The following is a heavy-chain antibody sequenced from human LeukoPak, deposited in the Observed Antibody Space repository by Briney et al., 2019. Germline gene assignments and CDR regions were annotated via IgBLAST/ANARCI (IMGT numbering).Heavy chain of an antibody. Sequence: PGGSLRLSCAASGFTFSSYAMSWVRQAPGKGLEWGSAISGSGGSTYYADSAKGRFTLSRDKFKNTLYLQMNSLRAEDTAVYYCAKAGAAPGPNLDYWGQGTLLTVSS. CDR1: GFTFSSYA. D-gene: IGHD6-13*01. CDR3: AKAGAAPGPNLDY. V-gene: IGHV3-23*01. J-gene: IGHJ4*02. CDR2: ISGSGGST.